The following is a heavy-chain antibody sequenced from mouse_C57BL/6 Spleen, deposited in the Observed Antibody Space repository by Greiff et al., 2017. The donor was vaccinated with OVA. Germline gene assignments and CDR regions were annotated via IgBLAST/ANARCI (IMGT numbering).Heavy chain of an antibody. D-gene: IGHD2-4*01. CDR3: AGDDYDGSWFAH. J-gene: IGHJ3*01. CDR1: GYTFTSYW. V-gene: IGHV1-55*01. Sequence: QVQLQQPGAELVKPEASVKMSCKASGYTFTSYWITWVKQRPGQGLEWIGDIYPGSGSTNYNEKFKSKATLTVETSSSTAYMQLSSLTSEDSAVYYCAGDDYDGSWFAHWGQGTLVTVSA. CDR2: IYPGSGST.